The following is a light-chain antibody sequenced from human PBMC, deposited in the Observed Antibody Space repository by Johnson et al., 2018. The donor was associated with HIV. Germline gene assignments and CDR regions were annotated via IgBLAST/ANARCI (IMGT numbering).Light chain of an antibody. V-gene: IGLV1-51*01. J-gene: IGLJ1*01. Sequence: QSVLTQPPSVSAAPGQTVTISCSGSSSNVGSSFVSWYRQVPGTAPKLLIYDNNKRPSGIPDRFYGSTSGTSATLGITGLQTGDEADYSCGTWDTSLSAGVFGPGTKVSVL. CDR3: GTWDTSLSAGV. CDR2: DNN. CDR1: SSNVGSSF.